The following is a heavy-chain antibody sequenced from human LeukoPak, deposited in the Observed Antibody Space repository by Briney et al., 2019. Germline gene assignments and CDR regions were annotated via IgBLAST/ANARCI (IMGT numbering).Heavy chain of an antibody. J-gene: IGHJ6*03. V-gene: IGHV4-59*08. CDR1: GGSISGYY. D-gene: IGHD4-23*01. Sequence: SETLSLTCTVSGGSISGYYWSWIRQPPGRGLEWIGYIHYRGSTNYNPSLKSRVTISVDTSKNQFSLKLSSVTAADTAVYYCARVLSGRDGNSRAVYYYMDVWGKGTTVTVSS. CDR3: ARVLSGRDGNSRAVYYYMDV. CDR2: IHYRGST.